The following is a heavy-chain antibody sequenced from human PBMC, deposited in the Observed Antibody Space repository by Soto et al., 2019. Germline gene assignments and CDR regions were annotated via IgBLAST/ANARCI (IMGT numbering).Heavy chain of an antibody. V-gene: IGHV6-1*01. CDR2: TYYRSKWYY. D-gene: IGHD3-9*01. Sequence: PSQTLSLTCAISGDSVSSNIAAWNWIRQSPSRGLEWLGRTYYRSKWYYDYPLSVRGRITISPDTSKNQFSLQMNSVTPEDTAVYYCARDLSLSLVTWGQGTLVTVSS. CDR3: ARDLSLSLVT. CDR1: GDSVSSNIAA. J-gene: IGHJ5*02.